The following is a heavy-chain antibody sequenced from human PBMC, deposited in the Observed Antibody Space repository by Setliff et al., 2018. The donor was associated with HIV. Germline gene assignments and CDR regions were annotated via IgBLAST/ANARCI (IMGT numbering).Heavy chain of an antibody. CDR1: GGTFSSFA. CDR2: IIPTFGPV. CDR3: ATGKLSASGSPIYNWFDP. D-gene: IGHD3-10*01. V-gene: IGHV1-69*13. J-gene: IGHJ5*02. Sequence: SVKVSCKASGGTFSSFAFNWVRQAPGQGLEWMGDIIPTFGPVHYAQKFQGRVTITADDSTRTVYMELSSLRSEDTALYYCATGKLSASGSPIYNWFDPWGQGTLVTVSS.